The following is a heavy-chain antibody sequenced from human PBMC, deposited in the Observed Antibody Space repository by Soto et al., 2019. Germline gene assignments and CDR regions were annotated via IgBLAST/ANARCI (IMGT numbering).Heavy chain of an antibody. CDR2: ISFDGNYK. V-gene: IGHV3-30*15. Sequence: QVQLVESGGGVVQPGRSLRLSCSASGFILGDYALHWVRQAPGPGLEWLAVISFDGNYKYYADSVQGRFTVSRDNSQNSLHLEMSSLRVEYTAVYYCARHYCSRTTISPFYYYYALNVWGQGTTVTVSS. CDR1: GFILGDYA. CDR3: ARHYCSRTTISPFYYYYALNV. J-gene: IGHJ6*02. D-gene: IGHD2-15*01.